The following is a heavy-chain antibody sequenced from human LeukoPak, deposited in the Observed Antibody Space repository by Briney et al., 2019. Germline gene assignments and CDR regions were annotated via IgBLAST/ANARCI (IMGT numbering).Heavy chain of an antibody. D-gene: IGHD2-15*01. V-gene: IGHV4-61*08. CDR1: GGSISSGDYY. CDR3: ARDVPFYCSGGSCYGNYFDY. CDR2: IHYSGST. J-gene: IGHJ4*02. Sequence: SETLSLTCTVSGGSISSGDYYWSWIRQPPGKGLEWIGYIHYSGSTNYNPSLKSRVTISVDTSKNQFSLKLSSVTAADTAVYYCARDVPFYCSGGSCYGNYFDYWGQGTLVTVSS.